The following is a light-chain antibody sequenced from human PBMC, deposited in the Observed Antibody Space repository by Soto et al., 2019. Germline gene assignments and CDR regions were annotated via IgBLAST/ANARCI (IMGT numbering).Light chain of an antibody. J-gene: IGKJ1*01. CDR2: RAS. V-gene: IGKV1-5*03. CDR3: QQYGSSPRT. CDR1: QVISSW. Sequence: DIQMTQSPSPLSGSVGDRVTITGRPKQVISSWLAWYQQKPGKAPKLLIYRASSIKTGVPSRFSGSGSGTDFTLTISRLEPEDFAVYYCQQYGSSPRTFGQGTKVDIK.